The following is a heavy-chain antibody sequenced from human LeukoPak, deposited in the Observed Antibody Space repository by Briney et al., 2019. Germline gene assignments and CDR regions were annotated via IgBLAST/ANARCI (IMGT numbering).Heavy chain of an antibody. CDR1: GYSLTTYG. CDR3: ARWRGFTGSIDENWFDP. D-gene: IGHD3-3*01. CDR2: INSNNGDT. V-gene: IGHV1-18*01. Sequence: VASVKVSCKASGYSLTTYGISWVRQAPGQGLEWMGWINSNNGDTNYAGKVQGRVTMTTDTSTSTAYMELRSLRSDDTAVYYCARWRGFTGSIDENWFDPWGQGTLVTVSS. J-gene: IGHJ5*02.